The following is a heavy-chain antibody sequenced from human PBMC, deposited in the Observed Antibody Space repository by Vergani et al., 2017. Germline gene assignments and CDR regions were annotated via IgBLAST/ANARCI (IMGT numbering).Heavy chain of an antibody. CDR1: GFTFSSYA. CDR3: ARDDYGDYVPLDY. J-gene: IGHJ4*02. D-gene: IGHD4-17*01. V-gene: IGHV3-23*01. Sequence: EVQLLESGGGLVQPGGSLRLSCAASGFTFSSYAMSWVRQAPGKGLEWVSAISSSGSTIYYADSVKGRFTISRDNAKNSLYLQMNSLRAEDTAVYYCARDDYGDYVPLDYWGQGTLVTVSS. CDR2: ISSSGSTI.